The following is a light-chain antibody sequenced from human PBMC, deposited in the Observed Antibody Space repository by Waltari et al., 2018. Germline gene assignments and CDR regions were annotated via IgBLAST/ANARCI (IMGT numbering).Light chain of an antibody. V-gene: IGKV1-5*03. J-gene: IGKJ1*01. CDR1: QSIRSS. Sequence: DIQMTQSPSTLSASVGDRVTITCRASQSIRSSLAWYKQKPGKAPKPLIYKASSLESGVPSRFSGSGSGTEFTLTISSLQPDDFATYYCQQYNSYPWTFGQGTKVEIK. CDR3: QQYNSYPWT. CDR2: KAS.